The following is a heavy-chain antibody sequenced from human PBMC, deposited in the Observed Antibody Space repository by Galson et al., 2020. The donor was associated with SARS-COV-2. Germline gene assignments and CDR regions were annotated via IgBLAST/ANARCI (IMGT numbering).Heavy chain of an antibody. CDR1: GFIFRSFA. CDR2: ISYDGDKR. J-gene: IGHJ5*02. Sequence: GGSLRLSCEASGFIFRSFAMHWVRQAPGKGLEWMAVISYDGDKRYYADSVKGRFTISRDNSKNTVHLQLNSLRPEDTAMYHCVRDAGGSYWSRRFDPWGQGTRVTVSS. CDR3: VRDAGGSYWSRRFDP. V-gene: IGHV3-30-3*01. D-gene: IGHD1-26*01.